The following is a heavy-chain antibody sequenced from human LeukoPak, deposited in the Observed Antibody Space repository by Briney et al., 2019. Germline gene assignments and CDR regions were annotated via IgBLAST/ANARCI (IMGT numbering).Heavy chain of an antibody. V-gene: IGHV4-30-4*02. CDR1: GGSISSGDYY. Sequence: SETLSLTCTVSGGSISSGDYYWSWIRQPPGKGLEWIGYIYYSGSTYYNPSLKSRVTISVDTSKNQFSLKLSSVTAADTAVYYCARTPNLLGWFDPWGQGTLVTVSS. J-gene: IGHJ5*02. CDR3: ARTPNLLGWFDP. CDR2: IYYSGST. D-gene: IGHD7-27*01.